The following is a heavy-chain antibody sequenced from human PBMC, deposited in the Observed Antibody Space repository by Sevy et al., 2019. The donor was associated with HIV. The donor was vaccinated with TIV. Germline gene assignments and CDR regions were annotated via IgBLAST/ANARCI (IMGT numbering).Heavy chain of an antibody. D-gene: IGHD5-12*01. CDR3: DIHGYDDDAP. CDR2: ISYDGRNE. V-gene: IGHV3-30*03. J-gene: IGHJ5*02. Sequence: GGSLRLSCAASGFTFSSFGIHWVRQAPGKGLEWVALISYDGRNEFDADSVKGRFTISRDNSKNTVYLQMNSLRAEDTAVYYSDIHGYDDDAPWAQGTLVTVSS. CDR1: GFTFSSFG.